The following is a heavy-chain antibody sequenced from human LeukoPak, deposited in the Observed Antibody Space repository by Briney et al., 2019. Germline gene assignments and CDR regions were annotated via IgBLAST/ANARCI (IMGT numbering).Heavy chain of an antibody. CDR1: GYRFSNFW. D-gene: IGHD2/OR15-2a*01. CDR3: ARRGINGDLSD. CDR2: IYPGDSDT. J-gene: IGHJ4*02. Sequence: GESLKISCKDSGYRFSNFWIGWVRQMPGKDLEWMGIIYPGDSDTRYSPSFQGQVTISADRSISTAYLQWSSLKASDTAMYYCARRGINGDLSDWGQGTLVTVSS. V-gene: IGHV5-51*01.